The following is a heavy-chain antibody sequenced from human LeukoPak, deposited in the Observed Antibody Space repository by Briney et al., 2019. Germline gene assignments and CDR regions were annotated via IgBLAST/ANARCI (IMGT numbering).Heavy chain of an antibody. J-gene: IGHJ4*02. CDR1: GFTFSSYW. Sequence: PGGSLRLSCAASGFTFSSYWMSWVRQAPGKGLEWVANIKQDGSEKYYVDSVKGRFTVSRDNAKNSLYLQMNSLRAEDTAVYYCATDRGWFWGSPGPVDYWGQGTLVTVSS. D-gene: IGHD3-16*01. CDR2: IKQDGSEK. V-gene: IGHV3-7*01. CDR3: ATDRGWFWGSPGPVDY.